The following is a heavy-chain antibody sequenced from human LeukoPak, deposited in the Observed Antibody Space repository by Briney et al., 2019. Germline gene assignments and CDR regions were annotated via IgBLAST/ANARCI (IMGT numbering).Heavy chain of an antibody. V-gene: IGHV4-34*01. D-gene: IGHD6-13*01. CDR2: INHSGST. CDR3: ARSTYSSRRNMDV. J-gene: IGHJ6*03. CDR1: GGSFSGYY. Sequence: PSETLSLTCAVYGGSFSGYYWSWIRQPPGKGLEWIGEINHSGSTNYNPSLKSRVTISVGTSKNQFSLKLSSVTAADTAVYYCARSTYSSRRNMDVWGKGTTVTVSS.